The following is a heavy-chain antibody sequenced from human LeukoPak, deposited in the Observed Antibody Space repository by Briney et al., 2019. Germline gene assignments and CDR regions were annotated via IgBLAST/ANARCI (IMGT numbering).Heavy chain of an antibody. J-gene: IGHJ3*02. CDR2: INSDGSST. V-gene: IGHV3-74*01. CDR3: ARATYNDAFDI. CDR1: GFTFSSYW. D-gene: IGHD1-1*01. Sequence: PGGSLRLSCAASGFTFSSYWMHWVRQAPGKGLVWVSRINSDGSSTSYADSVKGRFTISRDNAKNTLYLQMNSLRAEDTAVYYCARATYNDAFDIWGQGTMVTVSS.